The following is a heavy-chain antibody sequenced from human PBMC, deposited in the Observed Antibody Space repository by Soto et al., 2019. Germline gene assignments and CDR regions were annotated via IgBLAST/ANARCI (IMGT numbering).Heavy chain of an antibody. J-gene: IGHJ6*02. D-gene: IGHD5-12*01. CDR2: IYSGGST. CDR1: WVTVSSQY. Sequence: PGGALRLPCAASWVTVSSQYKSWVRPAPRKGLGWVSVIYSGGSTYYADSVKGRFTISRDNSKNTLYLQMNSLRAEDTAVYYCARVAGYSGYDYVTYYYGMDVWGQGTTVTVSS. V-gene: IGHV3-53*01. CDR3: ARVAGYSGYDYVTYYYGMDV.